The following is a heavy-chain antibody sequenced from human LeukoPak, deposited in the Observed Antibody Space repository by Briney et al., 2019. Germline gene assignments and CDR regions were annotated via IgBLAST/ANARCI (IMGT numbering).Heavy chain of an antibody. Sequence: GGSLRLSCAASGFTFRNYIISWVRQAPRKGLEWVANMRQDGSEKFYVDSVKGRFTISRDNAKNSLSLQMDSLRAEDTAVYYCAREGDAFDIWGQGTMVTVSS. CDR3: AREGDAFDI. CDR2: MRQDGSEK. CDR1: GFTFRNYI. V-gene: IGHV3-7*01. J-gene: IGHJ3*02.